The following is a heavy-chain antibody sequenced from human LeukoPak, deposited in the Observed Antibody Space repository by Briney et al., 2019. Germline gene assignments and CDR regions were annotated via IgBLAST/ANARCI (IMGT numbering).Heavy chain of an antibody. V-gene: IGHV3-48*02. CDR1: GSTFTSYS. D-gene: IGHD3-10*01. J-gene: IGHJ4*02. CDR2: ISSDSRTI. Sequence: GGSLRLPCAASGSTFTSYSMNWVRQAPGKGLEWGSYISSDSRTIYYADSVKGRFTISRDNAKNSLYLQMKSLRDEDTAVYYCARYGSGTSYITNYFDYWGQGTLVTVSS. CDR3: ARYGSGTSYITNYFDY.